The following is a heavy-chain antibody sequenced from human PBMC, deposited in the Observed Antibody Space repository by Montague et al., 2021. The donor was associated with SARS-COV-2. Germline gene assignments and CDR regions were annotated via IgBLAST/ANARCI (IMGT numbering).Heavy chain of an antibody. Sequence: SETLSLTCSVSSGSIISSGYYWGWIRQPPGEELEWIGNIYYSGTTYYNPSLQSRGTISVDTSKNHLSLRLSSVTAADTAVYFCARGMIRGVTTPFDYWSQGSQVTVSS. CDR2: IYYSGTT. V-gene: IGHV4-39*02. D-gene: IGHD3-10*01. J-gene: IGHJ4*02. CDR3: ARGMIRGVTTPFDY. CDR1: SGSIISSGYY.